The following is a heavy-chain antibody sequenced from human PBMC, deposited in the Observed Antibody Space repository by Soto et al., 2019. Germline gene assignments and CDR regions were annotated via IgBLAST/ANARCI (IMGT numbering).Heavy chain of an antibody. CDR3: ARDIGSTTYYYYYGMDV. CDR2: IWYDGSNK. V-gene: IGHV3-33*01. J-gene: IGHJ6*02. CDR1: GFTFSSYG. Sequence: QVQLVESGGGVVQPGRSLRLSCAASGFTFSSYGMHWVRQAPGKGLEWVAVIWYDGSNKYYADSVKGRFTISRDNSKYTLYLQMNSLRAEDTAVYYCARDIGSTTYYYYYGMDVWGQGTTVTVSS. D-gene: IGHD6-13*01.